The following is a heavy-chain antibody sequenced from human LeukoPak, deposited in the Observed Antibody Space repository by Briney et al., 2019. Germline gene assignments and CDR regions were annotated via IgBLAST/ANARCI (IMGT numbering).Heavy chain of an antibody. CDR3: ARKSASGNYPLDY. V-gene: IGHV3-23*01. CDR2: ISSGAGST. Sequence: GGSLRLSCAASGFTFSSFGMSWVRQVPGKGVEWVSSISSGAGSTYYADSVKGRFTISRDNSKNSLYLQMTSLRAEDTALYYCARKSASGNYPLDYWGQGTLVTVSS. CDR1: GFTFSSFG. D-gene: IGHD3-10*01. J-gene: IGHJ4*02.